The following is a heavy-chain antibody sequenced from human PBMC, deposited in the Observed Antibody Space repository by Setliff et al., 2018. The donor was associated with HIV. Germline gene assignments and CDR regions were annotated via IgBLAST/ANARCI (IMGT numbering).Heavy chain of an antibody. V-gene: IGHV4-4*02. CDR1: GGSISSSNW. Sequence: PSETLSLTCAVSGGSISSSNWWSWVRQPPGKGLEWIGEIYDSGSTNYNPSLKSRVTISGDTSKNQFSLKLTSVTAADTAGYYCARSYCGGGLCFRGLDLWGQGTTVTVSS. J-gene: IGHJ6*02. CDR2: IYDSGST. D-gene: IGHD2-21*01. CDR3: ARSYCGGGLCFRGLDL.